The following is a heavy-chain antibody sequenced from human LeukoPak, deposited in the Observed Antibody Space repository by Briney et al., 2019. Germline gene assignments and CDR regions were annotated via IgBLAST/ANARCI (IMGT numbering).Heavy chain of an antibody. J-gene: IGHJ5*02. CDR1: GGSISSSSYY. V-gene: IGHV4-39*07. D-gene: IGHD3-10*01. CDR2: IYYSGST. Sequence: SETLSLTCTVSGGSISSSSYYWGWIRQLPGKGLEWIGSIYYSGSTYYNPSLKSRVTISVDTSKNQFSLKLSSVTAADTAVYYCARVGGSGSYAYVNWFDPWGQGTLVTVSS. CDR3: ARVGGSGSYAYVNWFDP.